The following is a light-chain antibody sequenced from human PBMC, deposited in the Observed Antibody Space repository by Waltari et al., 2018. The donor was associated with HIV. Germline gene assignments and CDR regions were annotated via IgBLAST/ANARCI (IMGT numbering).Light chain of an antibody. CDR2: DVS. Sequence: QSALSQPRSVYGSPGQSVTISCTGTSSDDGGYNYVSWYQQHPGKAPKLMIYDVSKRPSGLPVRFSGSNSGNTASLTISGLQADDEADYYCISYAGDYTFVLFGGGTKLTVL. J-gene: IGLJ2*01. CDR1: SSDDGGYNY. CDR3: ISYAGDYTFVL. V-gene: IGLV2-11*01.